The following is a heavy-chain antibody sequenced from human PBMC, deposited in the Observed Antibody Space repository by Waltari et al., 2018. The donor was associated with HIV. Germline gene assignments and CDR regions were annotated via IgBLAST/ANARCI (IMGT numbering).Heavy chain of an antibody. CDR1: GYTFTSYA. Sequence: QVQLVQSGAAVKKPRASVKVSCKASGYTFTSYAMHWVRPAPRHSLTWMGWINAGNGNTKYSQKFQGRVTITRDTSASTAYMELSSLRSEDTAVYYCARDPYYDFWSGTPSIGWFDPWGQGTLVTVSS. J-gene: IGHJ5*02. CDR2: INAGNGNT. CDR3: ARDPYYDFWSGTPSIGWFDP. D-gene: IGHD3-3*01. V-gene: IGHV1-3*01.